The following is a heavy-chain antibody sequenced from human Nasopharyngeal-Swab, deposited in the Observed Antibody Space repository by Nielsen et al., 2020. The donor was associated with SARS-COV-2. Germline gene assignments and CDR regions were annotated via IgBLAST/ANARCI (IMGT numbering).Heavy chain of an antibody. Sequence: SVKVSCKASGGTFSSYAISWVRQAPGQGLEWMGGIIPIFGTANYAQKFQGRVTITADKSTSTAYMELSSLRSEDTAVYYCARDRITDPDAFDIWGQGTMVTVSS. CDR3: ARDRITDPDAFDI. CDR1: GGTFSSYA. CDR2: IIPIFGTA. V-gene: IGHV1-69*06. J-gene: IGHJ3*02.